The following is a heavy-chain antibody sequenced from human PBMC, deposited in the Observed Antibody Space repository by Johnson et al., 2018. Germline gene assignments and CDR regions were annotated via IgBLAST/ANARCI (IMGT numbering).Heavy chain of an antibody. Sequence: QVQLQESGPGLVKPSETLSLTCPVSGGSISSYYWSWIRQPPGKGLEWIGYIYYTGSTNDNPSLKSRVPRSVATSKNQFSLKLSSVTAADTAVYYRAREGVNYAYVWGTPTYHYHMDVWGKGTRVTVSS. CDR3: AREGVNYAYVWGTPTYHYHMDV. CDR2: IYYTGST. D-gene: IGHD3-16*01. V-gene: IGHV4-59*01. J-gene: IGHJ6*03. CDR1: GGSISSYY.